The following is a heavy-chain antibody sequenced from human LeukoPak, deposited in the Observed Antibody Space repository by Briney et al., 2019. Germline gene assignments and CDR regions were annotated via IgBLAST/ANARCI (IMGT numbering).Heavy chain of an antibody. Sequence: GRSLRLSCAAPRVTFSSYGKHWVRQAPRRGLERVAFIRFDGSDKYYAETVKGRFSMSRDNSKNTLYLQMNRLRAEDTAVYYCAKDCSLKDYGGSDKWFDYWGRGTLVTVSS. V-gene: IGHV3-30*02. J-gene: IGHJ4*02. CDR2: IRFDGSDK. CDR3: AKDCSLKDYGGSDKWFDY. CDR1: RVTFSSYG. D-gene: IGHD4-23*01.